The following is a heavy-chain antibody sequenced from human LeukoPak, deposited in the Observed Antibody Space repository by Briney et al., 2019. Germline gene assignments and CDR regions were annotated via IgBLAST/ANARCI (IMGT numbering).Heavy chain of an antibody. Sequence: SETLSLTCTVSGGSISSYYWSWIRQPAGKGLEWIGRIYTSGSTNYNPSLKSRVTMSVDTSKNQFSLNLSSVTAADTAVYYCARVNYVVAAGYYYYMDVWGKGTTVTVSS. V-gene: IGHV4-4*07. D-gene: IGHD2-2*01. CDR3: ARVNYVVAAGYYYYMDV. J-gene: IGHJ6*03. CDR1: GGSISSYY. CDR2: IYTSGST.